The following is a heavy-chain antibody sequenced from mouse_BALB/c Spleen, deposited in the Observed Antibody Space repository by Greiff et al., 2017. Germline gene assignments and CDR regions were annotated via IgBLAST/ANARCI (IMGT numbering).Heavy chain of an antibody. CDR3: ASEALLRLRRAMDY. CDR2: IDPANGNT. J-gene: IGHJ4*01. D-gene: IGHD1-2*01. Sequence: EVKLVESGAELVKPGASVKLSCTASGFNIKDTYMHWVKQRPEQGLEWIGRIDPANGNTKYDPKFQGKATITADTSSNTAYLQLSSLTSEDTAVYYCASEALLRLRRAMDYWGQGTSVTVSS. V-gene: IGHV14-3*02. CDR1: GFNIKDTY.